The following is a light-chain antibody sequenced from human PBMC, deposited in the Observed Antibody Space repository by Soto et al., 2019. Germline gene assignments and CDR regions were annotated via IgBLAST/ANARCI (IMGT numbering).Light chain of an antibody. CDR2: DAS. Sequence: DIQMTQSPSTLSATVGDRVTITCRASQSISTWLAWYQQKPGKAPKLLIYDASSLEVGVPSRFSGSGSRTEFTLTISRLQSEDFAVYYCQQYNNWPPWTFGQGTKVDIK. CDR3: QQYNNWPPWT. CDR1: QSISTW. V-gene: IGKV1-5*01. J-gene: IGKJ1*01.